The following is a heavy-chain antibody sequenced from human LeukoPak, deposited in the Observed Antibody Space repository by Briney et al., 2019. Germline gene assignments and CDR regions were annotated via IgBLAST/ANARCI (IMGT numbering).Heavy chain of an antibody. Sequence: PGRSLRLSCAASGFTFSSYGMHWVRQAPGKGLEWVAVISYDGSNKYYADSVKGRFTISRDNSKNTLYLQMNSLRAEDTAVYYCVLGVAGAPFDYWGQGTLVTVSS. CDR2: ISYDGSNK. V-gene: IGHV3-30*03. J-gene: IGHJ4*02. CDR1: GFTFSSYG. CDR3: VLGVAGAPFDY. D-gene: IGHD6-19*01.